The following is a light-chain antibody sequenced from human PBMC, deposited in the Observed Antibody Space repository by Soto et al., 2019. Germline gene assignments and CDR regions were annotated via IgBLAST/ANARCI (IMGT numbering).Light chain of an antibody. V-gene: IGKV3-20*01. CDR2: DAS. CDR1: QSISRS. J-gene: IGKJ1*01. CDR3: QQYGSSPPRT. Sequence: EIVLTQSPAILSVSPGERATLSCRASQSISRSLAWYQQKPGQAPRLLISDASTRATGIPARFSGSGSGADFTLSISRLEPEDFAVYYCQQYGSSPPRTFGQGTQVDIK.